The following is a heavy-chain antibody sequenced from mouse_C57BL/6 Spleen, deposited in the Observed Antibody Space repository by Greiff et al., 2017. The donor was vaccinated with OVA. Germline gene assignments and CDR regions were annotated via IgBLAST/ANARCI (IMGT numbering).Heavy chain of an antibody. CDR3: ARRGGTGWFAY. CDR2: INPSTGGT. CDR1: GYSFTGYY. Sequence: EVQLQQSGPELVKPGASVKISCKASGYSFTGYYMNWVKQSPEKSLEWIGEINPSTGGTTYNQKFKAKATLTVDKSSSTAYMQLKRLTSEDSAVYYCARRGGTGWFAYWGQGTLVTGSA. J-gene: IGHJ3*01. V-gene: IGHV1-42*01. D-gene: IGHD3-3*01.